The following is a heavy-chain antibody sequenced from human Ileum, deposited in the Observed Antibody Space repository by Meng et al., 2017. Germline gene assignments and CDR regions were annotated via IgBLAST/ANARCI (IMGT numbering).Heavy chain of an antibody. CDR2: IYYRGTT. CDR3: ARGTDYGDSYYFDF. CDR1: SGSLTSSGSY. J-gene: IGHJ4*01. D-gene: IGHD4-17*01. Sequence: QLQLLVSGPGLLELSEPLSLMFVVSSGSLTSSGSYWGWVRQSPGKGLEWIATIYYRGTTYYNPSLKSRVTISIDTSKSQVSLEMASVVAADSGLFYCARGTDYGDSYYFDFWGPGFLVTVSS. V-gene: IGHV4-39*02.